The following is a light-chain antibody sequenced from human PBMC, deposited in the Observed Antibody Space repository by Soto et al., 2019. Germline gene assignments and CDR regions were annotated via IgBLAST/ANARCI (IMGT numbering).Light chain of an antibody. CDR1: SGHSNYA. V-gene: IGLV4-69*01. CDR3: QIWRIGIQV. CDR2: VNSDGSH. Sequence: QSVLTQSPSASDSLGASVKLTCTLSSGHSNYAIAWHQQQPEKVPRYLMKVNSDGSHSKGDGIPDRFSGSSSGAQRHLTISSTLSEDKAEYYCQIWRIGIQVFVGGTKLTV. J-gene: IGLJ3*02.